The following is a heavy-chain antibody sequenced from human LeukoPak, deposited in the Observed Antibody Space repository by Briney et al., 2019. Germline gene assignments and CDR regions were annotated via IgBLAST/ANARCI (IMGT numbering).Heavy chain of an antibody. V-gene: IGHV3-30*04. CDR2: TSYDGTNK. CDR3: ARKSLWFKYYDS. Sequence: GRSLRLSYAASGFTFTSYTMHWVRQAPGKGLEWVAATSYDGTNKYYADSVKGRFTISRDNSKNTLYLQMNSLRAEDTAVYFCARKSLWFKYYDSWGQGMLVTVSS. CDR1: GFTFTSYT. J-gene: IGHJ4*02. D-gene: IGHD2/OR15-2a*01.